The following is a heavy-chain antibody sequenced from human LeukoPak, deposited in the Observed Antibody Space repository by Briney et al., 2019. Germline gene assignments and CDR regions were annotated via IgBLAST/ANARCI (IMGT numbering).Heavy chain of an antibody. CDR3: ANRGIVVVTAIRS. CDR1: GDSISSNNW. J-gene: IGHJ5*02. V-gene: IGHV4-4*02. CDR2: IHHSGST. Sequence: SETLSLTCAVSGDSISSNNWWTWVRQPPGKGLEWIGEIHHSGSTHYSPSLKSRVTISVDISNNDFSLTLSAVTAADTAVYYCANRGIVVVTAIRSWGQGTQVTVS. D-gene: IGHD2-21*02.